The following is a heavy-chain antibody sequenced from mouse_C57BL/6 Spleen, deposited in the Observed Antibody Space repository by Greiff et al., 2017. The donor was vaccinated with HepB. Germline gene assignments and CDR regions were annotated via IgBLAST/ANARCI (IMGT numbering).Heavy chain of an antibody. CDR2: ISDGGSYT. V-gene: IGHV5-4*03. CDR3: ARILMGYGTTVEDY. J-gene: IGHJ4*01. D-gene: IGHD1-1*01. Sequence: EVMLVESGGGLVKPGGSLKLSCAASGFTFSSYAMSWVRQTPEKRLEWVATISDGGSYTYYPDNVKGRFTISRDNAKNNPYQQKRHLKSEDTAMYYWARILMGYGTTVEDYWGQGTSVTVSS. CDR1: GFTFSSYA.